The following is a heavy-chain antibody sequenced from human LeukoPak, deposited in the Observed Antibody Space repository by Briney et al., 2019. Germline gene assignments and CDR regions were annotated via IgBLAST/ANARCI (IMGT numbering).Heavy chain of an antibody. CDR3: ARGSMYGGNSPYFED. Sequence: ASVKVSCKTSGGNFNSYIMSWVRQAPEQGLEWMGRIIPVLGTTNSAQKFQGRVTITADESTSTGYMELSSLRSEDTAVYYCARGSMYGGNSPYFEDWGQGTLVTVSS. D-gene: IGHD4-23*01. CDR1: GGNFNSYI. CDR2: IIPVLGTT. V-gene: IGHV1-69*13. J-gene: IGHJ4*02.